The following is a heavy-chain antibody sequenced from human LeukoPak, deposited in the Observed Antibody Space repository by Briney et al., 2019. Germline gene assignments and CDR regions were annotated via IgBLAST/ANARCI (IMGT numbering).Heavy chain of an antibody. Sequence: VASAKVSCKASGGTFSSYAISWVRQAPGQGLEWMGRIIPIFGTANYAQKFQGRVTITTDESTSTAYMELSSLRSEDTAVYYCARDLRDGYSSFDYWGQGTLVTVSS. CDR1: GGTFSSYA. CDR3: ARDLRDGYSSFDY. V-gene: IGHV1-69*05. J-gene: IGHJ4*02. CDR2: IIPIFGTA. D-gene: IGHD5-24*01.